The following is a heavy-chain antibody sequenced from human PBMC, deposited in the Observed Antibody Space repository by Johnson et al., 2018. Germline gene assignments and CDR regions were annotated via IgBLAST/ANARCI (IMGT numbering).Heavy chain of an antibody. J-gene: IGHJ6*03. CDR3: AKGYGEQYYYYMDV. Sequence: VQLVQSGGGVVQPGRSLRLSCAASGFTFSSYAMSWVRQAPGKGLEWVSAISGSGGSTYYADSVKVRFTIPRDNSKNTLYLQMNSLRAEDTAGYYCAKGYGEQYYYYMDVWGKGTTVTFSS. D-gene: IGHD4-17*01. CDR1: GFTFSSYA. CDR2: ISGSGGST. V-gene: IGHV3-23*04.